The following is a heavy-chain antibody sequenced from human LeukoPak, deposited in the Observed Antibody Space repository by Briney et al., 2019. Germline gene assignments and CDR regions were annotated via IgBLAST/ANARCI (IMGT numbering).Heavy chain of an antibody. D-gene: IGHD3-3*01. V-gene: IGHV4-59*01. CDR3: ARYNYDFWSGYSKWFDP. CDR1: GGSFSSSY. CDR2: IYYSGST. Sequence: PSETLSLTCAVYGGSFSSSYWNWIRQPPGKGLEWIGYIYYSGSTNYNPSLKSRVTISVDTSKNQFSLKLSSVTAADTAVYYCARYNYDFWSGYSKWFDPWGQGTLVTVSS. J-gene: IGHJ5*02.